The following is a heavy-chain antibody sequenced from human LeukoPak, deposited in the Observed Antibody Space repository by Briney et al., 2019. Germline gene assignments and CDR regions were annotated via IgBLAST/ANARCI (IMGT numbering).Heavy chain of an antibody. CDR1: GFTFSNYL. Sequence: PGGSLRLSCAASGFTFSNYLMTWVRQAPGKGLEWVAHINQDGSKEYYMDSVKARFTISRDNAENSLSLQMNSLRAEDTAVYYCVRDGGVSGYDLLDYWGQGTLVTVSS. CDR2: INQDGSKE. V-gene: IGHV3-7*01. D-gene: IGHD5-12*01. J-gene: IGHJ4*02. CDR3: VRDGGVSGYDLLDY.